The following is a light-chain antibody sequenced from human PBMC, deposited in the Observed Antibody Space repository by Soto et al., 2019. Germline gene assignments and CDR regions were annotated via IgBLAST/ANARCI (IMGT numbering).Light chain of an antibody. CDR1: QSITNW. CDR3: QQYNTYPVT. J-gene: IGKJ2*01. Sequence: DIQMTQSPSTLSASVGDRVTITCRASQSITNWLAWYQQKPGKAPKLLIYKASSLENEVPSRFSGSGSGTAFTLTSSSLQPDDFAAYYCQQYNTYPVTFGQGTKLEIK. V-gene: IGKV1-5*03. CDR2: KAS.